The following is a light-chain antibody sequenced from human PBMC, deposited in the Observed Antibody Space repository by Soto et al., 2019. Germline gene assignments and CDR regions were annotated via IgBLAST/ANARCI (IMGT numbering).Light chain of an antibody. V-gene: IGLV1-40*01. CDR3: QSYDSSLSAVV. CDR1: RSNIGADYD. J-gene: IGLJ2*01. CDR2: GNT. Sequence: QSVLTQPPSVSGAPGQTITISCTGSRSNIGADYDVHWYQHLPGTAPKLLIYGNTNRPSGVPDRLSGSRSGTSASLAITGLQADDEADYYCQSYDSSLSAVVFGGGTKVTVL.